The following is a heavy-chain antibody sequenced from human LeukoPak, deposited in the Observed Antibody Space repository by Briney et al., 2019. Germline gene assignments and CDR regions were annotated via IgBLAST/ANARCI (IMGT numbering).Heavy chain of an antibody. CDR1: GFTFSSYG. Sequence: GGSLRLSCAASGFTFSSYGMPWVRQAPGKALEWVAVIRYEGSNKYYADSAKGRLTISRDNSKNTMYLQVRSLRAEDTAVYYCAKYAFRCTMIVVVNYYMDVWGKGTTVTVSS. CDR3: AKYAFRCTMIVVVNYYMDV. CDR2: IRYEGSNK. V-gene: IGHV3-33*06. D-gene: IGHD3-22*01. J-gene: IGHJ6*03.